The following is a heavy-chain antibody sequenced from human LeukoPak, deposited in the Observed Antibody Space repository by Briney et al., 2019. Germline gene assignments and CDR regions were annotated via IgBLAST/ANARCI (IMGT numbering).Heavy chain of an antibody. CDR1: GFTFSDAW. D-gene: IGHD3-3*01. J-gene: IGHJ3*02. CDR2: ISGSGDNT. V-gene: IGHV3-23*01. CDR3: AKDKMYSDFWSGHDAFDI. Sequence: PGGSLRLSCAASGFTFSDAWMTWVRQAPGKGLEWVSVISGSGDNTYYADSVKGRFTISRDNSKTTLYLQMNSLRAEDTAVYYCAKDKMYSDFWSGHDAFDIWGQGTMVTVSS.